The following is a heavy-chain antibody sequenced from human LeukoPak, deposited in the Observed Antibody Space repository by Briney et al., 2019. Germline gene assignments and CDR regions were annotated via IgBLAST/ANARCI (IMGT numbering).Heavy chain of an antibody. D-gene: IGHD2-21*02. V-gene: IGHV1-69*05. J-gene: IGHJ5*02. CDR3: AVVTTGLNWFDP. Sequence: GASVKVSCKASGGTFSSYAISWVRQAPGQGLEWMGGIIPIFGTANYAQKFQGRVTITTDKSTSTAYMELSSLRSEDTAVYYCAVVTTGLNWFDPWGQGTLVTVSS. CDR1: GGTFSSYA. CDR2: IIPIFGTA.